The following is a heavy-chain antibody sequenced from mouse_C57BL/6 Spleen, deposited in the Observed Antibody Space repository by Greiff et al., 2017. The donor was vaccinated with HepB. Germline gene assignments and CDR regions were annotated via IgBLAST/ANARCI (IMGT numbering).Heavy chain of an antibody. CDR1: GYSITSGYY. V-gene: IGHV3-6*01. D-gene: IGHD2-5*01. CDR3: ARDSKGGFAY. J-gene: IGHJ3*01. Sequence: EVKLQESGPGLVKPSQSLSLTCSVTGYSITSGYYWNWIRQFPGNKLEWMGYISYDGSNNYNPSLKNRISITSYTSKNQFFLKLNSVTTEDTATYYCARDSKGGFAYWGQGTLVTVSA. CDR2: ISYDGSN.